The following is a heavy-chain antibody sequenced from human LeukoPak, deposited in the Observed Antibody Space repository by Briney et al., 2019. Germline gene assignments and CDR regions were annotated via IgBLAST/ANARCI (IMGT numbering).Heavy chain of an antibody. CDR3: ARSHTRKGFCGGGRCYPAVWWFDP. D-gene: IGHD2-15*01. V-gene: IGHV1-8*01. J-gene: IGHJ5*02. CDR1: GYTFINND. CDR2: IDPKNGNR. Sequence: ASVKVSCKASGYTFINNDINWVQQAPGQGLEWMAWIDPKNGNRGYAQNFQGRVTMTTDTSISTAYMELSSLRSEDTAVYYCARSHTRKGFCGGGRCYPAVWWFDPWGQGTLVTVSS.